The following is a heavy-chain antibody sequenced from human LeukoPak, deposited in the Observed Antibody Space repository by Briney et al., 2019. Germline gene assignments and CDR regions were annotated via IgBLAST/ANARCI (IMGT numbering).Heavy chain of an antibody. V-gene: IGHV3-7*01. D-gene: IGHD3-10*01. CDR3: AREDGLLWFGELSDYFDY. J-gene: IGHJ4*02. CDR2: IKQDGSEK. Sequence: PGGTLRLSCAASGFTFSSYWMSWVRQAPGQGLEWVANIKQDGSEKYYVDSVKGRFTISRANAKNSLYLQMNSLRAEDTAVYYCAREDGLLWFGELSDYFDYWGQGTLVTVSS. CDR1: GFTFSSYW.